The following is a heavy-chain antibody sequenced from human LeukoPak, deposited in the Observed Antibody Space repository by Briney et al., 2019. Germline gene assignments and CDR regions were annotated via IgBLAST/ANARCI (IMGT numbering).Heavy chain of an antibody. CDR1: GFTVSSNY. Sequence: GGSLRLSCAASGFTVSSNYMTWVRQAPGKGLEWVSVIYSGGTTYYADSVKGRFTISRDNSKNTLYLQMNSLRGEDTAVYYCARVLSVSYCDSWGQGTLVTVSS. J-gene: IGHJ4*02. D-gene: IGHD2/OR15-2a*01. V-gene: IGHV3-53*01. CDR3: ARVLSVSYCDS. CDR2: IYSGGTT.